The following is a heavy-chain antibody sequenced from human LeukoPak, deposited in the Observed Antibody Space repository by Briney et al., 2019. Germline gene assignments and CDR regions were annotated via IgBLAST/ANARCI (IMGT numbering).Heavy chain of an antibody. J-gene: IGHJ4*02. Sequence: ASVKVSCNASGYTFTSYGISWVRQAPGQGLEWMGWISAYNGNTNYAQKLQGRVTMTTDTSTSTAYMELRSLRSDDTAVYYCARSESDIVVVPAAMNYWGQGTLVPVSS. V-gene: IGHV1-18*01. D-gene: IGHD2-2*01. CDR1: GYTFTSYG. CDR3: ARSESDIVVVPAAMNY. CDR2: ISAYNGNT.